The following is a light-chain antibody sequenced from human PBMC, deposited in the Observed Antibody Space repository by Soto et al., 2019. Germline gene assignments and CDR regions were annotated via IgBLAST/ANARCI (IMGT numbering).Light chain of an antibody. CDR2: EVT. CDR1: SSDVGGYNH. J-gene: IGLJ2*01. CDR3: SSYTSSITLAV. V-gene: IGLV2-14*01. Sequence: QSALTQPTSVSGSPGQSITISCTGTSSDVGGYNHVSWYQQHPGKAPKLIIYEVTKRPSGVSSRFSGSKSGNTASLTISGLQAEDEGDYYCSSYTSSITLAVFGGGTQLTVL.